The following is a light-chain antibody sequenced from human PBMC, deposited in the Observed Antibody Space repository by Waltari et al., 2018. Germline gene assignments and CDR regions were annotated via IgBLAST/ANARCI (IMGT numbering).Light chain of an antibody. CDR3: TSYRGGDTFV. CDR1: ISDVGGYNF. Sequence: QSALTQPASVSGSPGQSITISCIGTISDVGGYNFVSWYQQHPGTSPKLMIYDVSKRPSGGSYRCAGSNSTNTASLTISGLQAEDEGTYYCTSYRGGDTFVFGTGTEVTVL. V-gene: IGLV2-14*01. J-gene: IGLJ1*01. CDR2: DVS.